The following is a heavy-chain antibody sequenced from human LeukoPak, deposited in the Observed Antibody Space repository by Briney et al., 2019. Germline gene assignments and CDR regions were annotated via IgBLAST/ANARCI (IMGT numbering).Heavy chain of an antibody. CDR1: GFTFSNHW. J-gene: IGHJ4*02. D-gene: IGHD1-26*01. Sequence: GSLRLSCAVSGFTFSNHWMHWVRQAPGKGLVWVSRIKTDGSVTNYADSVKGRFTISRDNSKSTLYLQMDSLRAEDTAVYYCARHGSGRNNFDPLDHWGQGTLVTVSS. CDR2: IKTDGSVT. CDR3: ARHGSGRNNFDPLDH. V-gene: IGHV3-74*01.